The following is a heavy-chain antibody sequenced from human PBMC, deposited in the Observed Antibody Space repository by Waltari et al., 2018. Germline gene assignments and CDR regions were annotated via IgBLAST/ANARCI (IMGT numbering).Heavy chain of an antibody. CDR3: ARTSGYDDYYGMDV. Sequence: QVQLVQSGAEVKKPGSSVKVSCKASGGAFSSYAITRVRQAPGQGLEWMGRIIPIFGTANYAQKFQGRVTITADKSTSTAYMELSSLRSEDTAVYYCARTSGYDDYYGMDVWGQGTTVTVSS. D-gene: IGHD5-12*01. J-gene: IGHJ6*02. CDR2: IIPIFGTA. CDR1: GGAFSSYA. V-gene: IGHV1-69*08.